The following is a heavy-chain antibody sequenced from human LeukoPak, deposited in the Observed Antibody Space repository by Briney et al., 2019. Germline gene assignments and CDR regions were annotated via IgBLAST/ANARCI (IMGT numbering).Heavy chain of an antibody. D-gene: IGHD3-3*01. CDR1: GFTFSDYY. V-gene: IGHV3-11*01. J-gene: IGHJ3*02. CDR3: ARGKKTEWTTGAFDM. Sequence: NPGGSLRLSCAASGFTFSDYYMSWIRQAPETGLEWLSYTSPSGGTIYYTDSVKGRFTMSRDNAQNALYLEMNSLRAEDTAVYYCARGKKTEWTTGAFDMWGQGTMVIVSS. CDR2: TSPSGGTI.